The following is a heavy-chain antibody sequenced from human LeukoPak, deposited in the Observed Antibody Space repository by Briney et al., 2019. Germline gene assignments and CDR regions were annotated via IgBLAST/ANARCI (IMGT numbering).Heavy chain of an antibody. CDR1: GYTFTGYY. D-gene: IGHD2-15*01. CDR2: INPNGGGT. V-gene: IGHV1-2*02. CDR3: AREVRYCSGGSCYSVGARGYFDY. J-gene: IGHJ4*02. Sequence: ASVKVSCKASGYTFTGYYMHWVRQAPGQGLEWMGWINPNGGGTNYAQKFQGRVTMTRDTSISTAYMELSRLRSDDTAVYYCAREVRYCSGGSCYSVGARGYFDYWGQGTLVTVSS.